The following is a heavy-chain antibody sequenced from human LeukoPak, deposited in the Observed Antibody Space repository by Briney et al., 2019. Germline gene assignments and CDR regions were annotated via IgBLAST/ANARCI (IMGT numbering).Heavy chain of an antibody. J-gene: IGHJ4*02. V-gene: IGHV3-23*01. D-gene: IGHD3-10*01. CDR2: ISGSGGST. CDR1: GFTFSSYA. CDR3: AKRGGVTMVRGALGY. Sequence: PGGSLRLSCAASGFTFSSYAMSWVRQAPGKGLEWVSAISGSGGSTYYADSVKGRFTISRDNSKNTLYLQMNSLRAEDTAVYYCAKRGGVTMVRGALGYWGQGTLVTVSS.